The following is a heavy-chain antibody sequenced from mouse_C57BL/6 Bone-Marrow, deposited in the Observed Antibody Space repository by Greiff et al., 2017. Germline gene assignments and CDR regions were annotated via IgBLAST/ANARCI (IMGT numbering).Heavy chain of an antibody. CDR2: IYPRDGST. D-gene: IGHD1-1*01. Sequence: QVQLKESGPELVKPGASVKLSCKASGYTFTSYDINWVKQRPGQGLEWIGWIYPRDGSTKYNEKFKGKATLTVDTSSSTAYMALHCLTSEDSAFYFCARLEFDGSSGDWYFDVWGTGTTGPVSS. J-gene: IGHJ1*03. V-gene: IGHV1-85*01. CDR1: GYTFTSYD. CDR3: ARLEFDGSSGDWYFDV.